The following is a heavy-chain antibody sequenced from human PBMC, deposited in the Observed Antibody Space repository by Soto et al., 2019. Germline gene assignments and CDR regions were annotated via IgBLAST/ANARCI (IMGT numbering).Heavy chain of an antibody. D-gene: IGHD3-10*01. Sequence: PVGSLRLSCAASGFTFSDFVMGWVRRAPGKGLEWVSAIGGTSGSTYYADSVKGRFSISRDNSKNILSLQMNSLRAEDTATYYCAKRRGEGYFDLWGRGTLVTVSS. J-gene: IGHJ2*01. CDR3: AKRRGEGYFDL. CDR2: IGGTSGST. V-gene: IGHV3-23*01. CDR1: GFTFSDFV.